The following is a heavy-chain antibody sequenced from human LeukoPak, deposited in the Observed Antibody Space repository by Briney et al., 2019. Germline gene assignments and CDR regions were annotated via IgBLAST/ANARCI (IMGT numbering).Heavy chain of an antibody. V-gene: IGHV1-69*13. D-gene: IGHD2-2*01. Sequence: GASVKVSCKASGGTFSSYAISWVRHAPGQGLEWMGGIIPLFGTANYEQKFYGRVTITADESTSTAYMELSSLRSEDTAVYYCASRYCSSTSCYGYSYDYYMDVWGKGTTVTISS. J-gene: IGHJ6*03. CDR2: IIPLFGTA. CDR1: GGTFSSYA. CDR3: ASRYCSSTSCYGYSYDYYMDV.